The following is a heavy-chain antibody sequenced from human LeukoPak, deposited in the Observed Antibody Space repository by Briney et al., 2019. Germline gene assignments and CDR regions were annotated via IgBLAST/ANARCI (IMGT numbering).Heavy chain of an antibody. CDR1: GFTFSSYS. CDR2: ISSSSSYI. Sequence: GGSLRLSCAASGFTFSSYSMNWVRQAPGKGLEWVSSISSSSSYIYYADSVKGRLTISRDNAKNSLYLQMNSLRAEDTAVYYCARAGEQQLGQYYFDYWGQGTLVTVSS. CDR3: ARAGEQQLGQYYFDY. D-gene: IGHD6-13*01. J-gene: IGHJ4*02. V-gene: IGHV3-21*01.